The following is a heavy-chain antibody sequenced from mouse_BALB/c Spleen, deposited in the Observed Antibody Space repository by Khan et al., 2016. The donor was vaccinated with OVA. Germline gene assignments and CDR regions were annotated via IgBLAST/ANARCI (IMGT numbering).Heavy chain of an antibody. J-gene: IGHJ4*01. D-gene: IGHD1-2*01. Sequence: EVKLLESGGDLVKPGGSLKLSCAASGFTFSSYGMSWVRQTPDKRLEWVATISSGGHYTYFPDSVRGRFTISRDNAKNTLYLQMSSLKSEDTAMYYCTRGITTSKGDYYAMDYWGQGTSVTVSS. CDR2: ISSGGHYT. CDR3: TRGITTSKGDYYAMDY. V-gene: IGHV5-6*01. CDR1: GFTFSSYG.